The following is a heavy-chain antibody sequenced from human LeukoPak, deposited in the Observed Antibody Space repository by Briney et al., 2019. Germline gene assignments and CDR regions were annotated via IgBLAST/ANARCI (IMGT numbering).Heavy chain of an antibody. CDR1: GFTFSSYW. Sequence: GGSLRLSCAASGFTFSSYWMSWVRQAPGKGLEWVANIKQDGSEKYYVDSVKGRFTISRDNAKNSLYLQMNSLRAEDTAVYYCARGMRVGAYYMDVWGKGTTVTISS. V-gene: IGHV3-7*01. J-gene: IGHJ6*03. CDR3: ARGMRVGAYYMDV. CDR2: IKQDGSEK. D-gene: IGHD2-8*01.